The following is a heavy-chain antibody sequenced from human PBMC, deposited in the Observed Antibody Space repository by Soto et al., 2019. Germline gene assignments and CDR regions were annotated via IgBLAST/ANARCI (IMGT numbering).Heavy chain of an antibody. V-gene: IGHV3-30-3*01. Sequence: GGSLRLSCAASGFTFSSYAMHWVRQAPGKGLEWVAVISYDGSNKYYADSVKGRFTISRDNSKNTLYLQMNSLRAEDTAVYYCAREVVSMVRGAGHYYYGMDVWGQGTTVTVSS. CDR3: AREVVSMVRGAGHYYYGMDV. CDR2: ISYDGSNK. D-gene: IGHD3-10*01. CDR1: GFTFSSYA. J-gene: IGHJ6*02.